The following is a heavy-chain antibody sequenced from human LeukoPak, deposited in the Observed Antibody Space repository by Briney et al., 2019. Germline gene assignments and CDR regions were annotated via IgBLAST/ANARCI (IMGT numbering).Heavy chain of an antibody. D-gene: IGHD3-10*01. V-gene: IGHV3-7*01. CDR3: ARDPRGINWFDP. CDR1: GFTFSSYW. J-gene: IGHJ5*02. CDR2: IKQDGSKK. Sequence: TGGSLRLSCAASGFTFSSYWTSWVRHAPGKGLEWVANIKQDGSKKYYVDSVKGRFTISRDNAKNSLYLQMNSLRAEDTAVYYCARDPRGINWFDPWGQGTLVTVSS.